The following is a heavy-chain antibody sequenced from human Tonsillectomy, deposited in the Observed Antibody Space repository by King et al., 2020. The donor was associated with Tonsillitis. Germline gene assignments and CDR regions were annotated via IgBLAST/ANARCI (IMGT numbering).Heavy chain of an antibody. J-gene: IGHJ5*02. CDR1: GFTFSSYD. V-gene: IGHV3-30*02. CDR2: IRYDGTNK. Sequence: VQLVESGGGVVQPGGSLRLSCAASGFTFSSYDMHWVRQAPRKGLEWVAFIRYDGTNKNYADSVKGRFTISRDNSKNTLYLQMNSLRAEDTAVYYCAKDPTDDYYYPPWGQGTLVTVSS. CDR3: AKDPTDDYYYPP. D-gene: IGHD3-10*01.